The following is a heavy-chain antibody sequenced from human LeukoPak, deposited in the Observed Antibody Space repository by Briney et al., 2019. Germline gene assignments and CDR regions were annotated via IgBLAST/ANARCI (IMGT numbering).Heavy chain of an antibody. D-gene: IGHD2-15*01. J-gene: IGHJ3*02. Sequence: PSQTLSLTCAVSGGSISSGGYSWSWIRQPPGKGLEWIGYIYHSGSTYYNPSLKSRVTISVDRSKNQSSLKLSSVTAADTAVYYCARYCSGGSCYSGAFDIWGQGTMVTVSS. V-gene: IGHV4-30-2*01. CDR3: ARYCSGGSCYSGAFDI. CDR2: IYHSGST. CDR1: GGSISSGGYS.